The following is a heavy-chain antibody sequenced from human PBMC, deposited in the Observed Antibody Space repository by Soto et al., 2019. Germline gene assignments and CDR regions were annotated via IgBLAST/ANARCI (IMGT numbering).Heavy chain of an antibody. CDR2: IIPIFGTA. J-gene: IGHJ5*02. D-gene: IGHD6-19*01. CDR1: GGTFSSYA. Sequence: QVQLVQSGAEVKKPGSSVKVSCKASGGTFSSYAISWVRQAPGQGLEWMGGIIPIFGTANYAQKFQGRVKIPADKSTSTDHMELSSLRSEDTAVYYCARVPIAVAGTGWFDPWGQGTLVTVSS. CDR3: ARVPIAVAGTGWFDP. V-gene: IGHV1-69*06.